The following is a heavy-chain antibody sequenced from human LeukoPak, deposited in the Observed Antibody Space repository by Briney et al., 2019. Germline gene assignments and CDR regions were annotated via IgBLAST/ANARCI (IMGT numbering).Heavy chain of an antibody. CDR1: GGSFTDYY. J-gene: IGHJ6*02. CDR2: IHHRAGA. V-gene: IGHV4-34*01. D-gene: IGHD2-21*02. CDR3: ARGPVRDDGLTGISYYFGLDV. Sequence: SETLSLTCAVYGGSFTDYYWSWIRHLPGKGLEWIGEIHHRAGANYNTSLWGRVTISADTSKNQSSLHLTSVTAADTATFYCARGPVRDDGLTGISYYFGLDVWGHGTTVTVFS.